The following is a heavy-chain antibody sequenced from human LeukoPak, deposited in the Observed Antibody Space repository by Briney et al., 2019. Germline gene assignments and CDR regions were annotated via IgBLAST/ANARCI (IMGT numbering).Heavy chain of an antibody. CDR3: ARVAYYYGSGSYYNVDYTNPRQYNWFDP. J-gene: IGHJ5*02. V-gene: IGHV4-39*01. CDR1: GGSISSSSYY. CDR2: IYYSGST. D-gene: IGHD3-10*01. Sequence: SETLSLTCTVSGGSISSSSYYWGWIRQPPGKGLEWIGSIYYSGSTYYNPSLKSRVTISVDTSKNQFSLKLSSVTAADTAVYYCARVAYYYGSGSYYNVDYTNPRQYNWFDPWGQGTLVTVSS.